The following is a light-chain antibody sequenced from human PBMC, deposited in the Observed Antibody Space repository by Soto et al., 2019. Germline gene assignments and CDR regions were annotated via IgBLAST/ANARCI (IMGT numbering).Light chain of an antibody. CDR2: NND. CDR1: FSNVGSTS. CDR3: ASWDDSLNTLV. V-gene: IGLV1-44*01. Sequence: QSVLTQPPSASGTPGQRVTISCSGSFSNVGSTSVNWYQQQFPVAAPKLLIYNNDQRPSGVPDRFSGSRSGTSASLAITGLQSEDEADHYCASWDDSLNTLVFGGGTKVTVL. J-gene: IGLJ2*01.